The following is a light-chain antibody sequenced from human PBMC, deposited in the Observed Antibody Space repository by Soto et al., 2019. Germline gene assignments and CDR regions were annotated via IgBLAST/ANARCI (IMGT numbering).Light chain of an antibody. J-gene: IGKJ5*01. CDR1: QSFRGL. CDR3: QQRHMWPIT. CDR2: DAY. Sequence: EVVLTQSPVTPSLSPGERATLSCRASQSFRGLLAWYQQKPGQAPRLLIYDAYNRATGIPPRFSGSGSGTDFTLTISSLEPEDSAVYYGQQRHMWPITFGQGTRLEIK. V-gene: IGKV3-11*01.